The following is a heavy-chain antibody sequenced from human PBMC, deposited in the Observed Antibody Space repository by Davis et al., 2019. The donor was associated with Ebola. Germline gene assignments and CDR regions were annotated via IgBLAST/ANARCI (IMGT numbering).Heavy chain of an antibody. CDR2: FYSGGDI. J-gene: IGHJ6*02. V-gene: IGHV3-53*01. Sequence: PGGSLRLSCAASGFTVSDNYMSWVRQPPGKGLEWVSVFYSGGDIYYADSVKGRFTISRDNSKNTMSLQMNSLTVEDTAVYYCAKPPPYNRNSADSGYYYYGMDVWGQGTTVTVS. CDR3: AKPPPYNRNSADSGYYYYGMDV. D-gene: IGHD1-14*01. CDR1: GFTVSDNY.